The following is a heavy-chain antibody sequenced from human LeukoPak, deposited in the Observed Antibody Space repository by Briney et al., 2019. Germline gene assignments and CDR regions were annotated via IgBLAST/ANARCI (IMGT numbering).Heavy chain of an antibody. Sequence: ASVKVSCKASGYPFTSYYMHWVRQAPGQGLEWMGIINPSGASTSYAQKFQGRVTMTRDTSTSTVYMELSSLGSEDTAVYYCARVGCSGGSCYPDAFDIWGQGTMVTVSS. CDR3: ARVGCSGGSCYPDAFDI. CDR1: GYPFTSYY. D-gene: IGHD2-15*01. V-gene: IGHV1-46*01. J-gene: IGHJ3*02. CDR2: INPSGAST.